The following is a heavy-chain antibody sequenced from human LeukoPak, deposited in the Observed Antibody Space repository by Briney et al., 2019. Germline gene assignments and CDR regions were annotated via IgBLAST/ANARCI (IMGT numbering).Heavy chain of an antibody. D-gene: IGHD3-22*01. J-gene: IGHJ4*02. CDR2: INPTGGST. CDR1: GYTFTSYY. Sequence: GASVKVSCKASGYTFTSYYMHWVRQAPGQGLEWMGLINPTGGSTGYAQKFQGRVTMTRDTSISTAYMELSRLRSDDTAVYFCARGGRLLGKFDYWGQGTLVTVSS. V-gene: IGHV1-2*06. CDR3: ARGGRLLGKFDY.